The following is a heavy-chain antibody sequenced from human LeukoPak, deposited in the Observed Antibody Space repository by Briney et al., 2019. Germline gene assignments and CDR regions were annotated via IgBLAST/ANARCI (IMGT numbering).Heavy chain of an antibody. J-gene: IGHJ4*02. CDR1: GYTFTGYY. Sequence: ASVKVSCKASGYTFTGYYMHWVRQAPGQGLEWMGIINPSGGSTSYAQKFQGRVTMTRDMSTSTVYMELSSLRSEDTAVYYCARDRKVVGATTGDFDYWGQGTLVTVSS. CDR3: ARDRKVVGATTGDFDY. D-gene: IGHD1-26*01. V-gene: IGHV1-46*01. CDR2: INPSGGST.